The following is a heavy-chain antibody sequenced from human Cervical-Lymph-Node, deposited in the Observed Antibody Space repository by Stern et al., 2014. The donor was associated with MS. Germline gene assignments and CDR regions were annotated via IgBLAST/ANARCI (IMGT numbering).Heavy chain of an antibody. CDR3: ARVSRLGVPGL. V-gene: IGHV1-2*06. CDR1: GYSFTGYY. D-gene: IGHD3-3*01. Sequence: QEQLVQSGAEVNKPGASVKVSCKASGYSFTGYYLHWVRQAPGQGLEWMGRINPKSGGTNSSQKFQGRVTMTRDTSITTAILEVSDLKSDDTAVYYCARVSRLGVPGLWGQGTLVTVSS. J-gene: IGHJ4*02. CDR2: INPKSGGT.